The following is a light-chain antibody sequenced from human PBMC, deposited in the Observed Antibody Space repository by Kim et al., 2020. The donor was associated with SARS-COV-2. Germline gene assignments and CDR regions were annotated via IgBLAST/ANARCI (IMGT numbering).Light chain of an antibody. Sequence: SSELTQDPAVSVALGQTVRITCQGDTLRVYYATWYQQKPGQAPALVIYDKNNRPSGIPDRFSGSSSLNTASLTITGAQAEDEADYYCNSRDSSGNHVVFGGGTRLTVL. V-gene: IGLV3-19*01. J-gene: IGLJ2*01. CDR2: DKN. CDR1: TLRVYY. CDR3: NSRDSSGNHVV.